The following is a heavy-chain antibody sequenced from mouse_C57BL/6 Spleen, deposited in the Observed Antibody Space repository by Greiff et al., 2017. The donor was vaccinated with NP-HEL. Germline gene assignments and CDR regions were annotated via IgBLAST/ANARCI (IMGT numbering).Heavy chain of an antibody. V-gene: IGHV1-82*01. CDR1: GYAFSSSW. CDR3: ARSKYDGAMDY. CDR2: IYPGDGDT. Sequence: QVQLKESGPELVKPGASVKISCKASGYAFSSSWMNWVKQRPGKGLEWIGRIYPGDGDTNYNGKFKGKATLTADKSSSTAYMQLSSLTSEDSAVYFCARSKYDGAMDYWGQGTSVTVSS. D-gene: IGHD2-14*01. J-gene: IGHJ4*01.